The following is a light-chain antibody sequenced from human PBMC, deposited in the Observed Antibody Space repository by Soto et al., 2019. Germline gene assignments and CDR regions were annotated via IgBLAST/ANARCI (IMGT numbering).Light chain of an antibody. CDR2: WGF. Sequence: DIVMTQSPDSLALSLGERATINCKSSQTVLYSSNNKNYLAWYQQKPGQPPKLLIYWGFTRESGVPDRFSGSGSGTDFTLTISSLQAEDVAVYYCQQYYGTPWTFGQGTKVEIK. J-gene: IGKJ1*01. CDR3: QQYYGTPWT. CDR1: QTVLYSSNNKNY. V-gene: IGKV4-1*01.